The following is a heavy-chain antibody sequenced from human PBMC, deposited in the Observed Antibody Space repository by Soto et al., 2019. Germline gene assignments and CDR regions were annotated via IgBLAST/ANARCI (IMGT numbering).Heavy chain of an antibody. Sequence: GGSLRLSCAASGFTFSSYGMHWVRQAPGKGLEWVAVIWYDGSNKYYADSVKGRFTISRDNSKNTLYLQMNSLRAEDTAVYYCARAFSSSYLGWFDPWGQGTLVTVSS. CDR2: IWYDGSNK. D-gene: IGHD6-13*01. CDR3: ARAFSSSYLGWFDP. CDR1: GFTFSSYG. V-gene: IGHV3-33*01. J-gene: IGHJ5*02.